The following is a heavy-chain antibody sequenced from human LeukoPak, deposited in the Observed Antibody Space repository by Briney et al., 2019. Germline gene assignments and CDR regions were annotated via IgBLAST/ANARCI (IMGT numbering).Heavy chain of an antibody. CDR1: GFTVSSNY. CDR2: VYHSGST. Sequence: GSLRLSCAASGFTVSSNYMSWVRQAPGKRLEWIGTVYHSGSTYYNPSLRSRAAISVDTSKNQFSLKLSSVTAADTAVYYCASTRYSSGWYAGGNWFDPWGQGTLVTVSS. J-gene: IGHJ5*02. D-gene: IGHD6-19*01. CDR3: ASTRYSSGWYAGGNWFDP. V-gene: IGHV4-38-2*01.